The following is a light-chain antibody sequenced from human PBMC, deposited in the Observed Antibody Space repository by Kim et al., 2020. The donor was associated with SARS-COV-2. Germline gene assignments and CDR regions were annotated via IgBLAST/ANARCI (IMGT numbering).Light chain of an antibody. CDR3: QQYSSYPLT. J-gene: IGKJ4*01. Sequence: DIQMTQSPSTLSASVGDRVTITCRASQSISTWLAWYQQKPGKAPKLLIYKASSLESGVPSSFSGSGSGTEFTLTITSLQPDDFATYYCQQYSSYPLTFGGGTKVDIK. V-gene: IGKV1-5*03. CDR2: KAS. CDR1: QSISTW.